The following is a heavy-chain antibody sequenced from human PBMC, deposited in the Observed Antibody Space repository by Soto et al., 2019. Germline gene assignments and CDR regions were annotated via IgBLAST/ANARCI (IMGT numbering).Heavy chain of an antibody. V-gene: IGHV1-69*13. J-gene: IGHJ6*02. Sequence: SVKVSCKASGGTFSSYAISWVRQAPGQGLEWMGGIIPIFGTANYAQKFQGRVTITADESTSTAYMELSSLRSEDTAVYYCASGAAMVPYYYYYGMDVWGQGTTVTVSS. CDR2: IIPIFGTA. CDR3: ASGAAMVPYYYYYGMDV. CDR1: GGTFSSYA. D-gene: IGHD5-18*01.